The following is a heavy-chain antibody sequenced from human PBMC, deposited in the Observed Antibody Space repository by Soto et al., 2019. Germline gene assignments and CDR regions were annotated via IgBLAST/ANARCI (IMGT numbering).Heavy chain of an antibody. V-gene: IGHV3-11*01. D-gene: IGHD2-15*01. CDR2: ISSSGTGI. CDR1: GFTFSDYY. CDR3: ARAYSDAFDI. Sequence: GESLKISCAASGFTFSDYYMTWIRQAPGKGLEWVSYISSSGTGIYYADSVKGRFTISRDNAKKSLYLQMSSLRAEDTAVYYCARAYSDAFDIWGQGTAVTVSS. J-gene: IGHJ3*02.